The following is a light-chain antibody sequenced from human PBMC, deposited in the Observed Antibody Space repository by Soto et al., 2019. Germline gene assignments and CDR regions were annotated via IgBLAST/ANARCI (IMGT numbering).Light chain of an antibody. V-gene: IGKV3-11*01. CDR1: QYINIS. CDR3: HQRQSWPRT. Sequence: ELVLTQSPATLSSLPGDRVTLSCRASQYINISLAWYQHRPGQAPRLLIYQPSIRAAGIPARFSASGTETEFTHTISDVQPEDFAVYYCHQRQSWPRTFGQGTKVDIK. CDR2: QPS. J-gene: IGKJ1*01.